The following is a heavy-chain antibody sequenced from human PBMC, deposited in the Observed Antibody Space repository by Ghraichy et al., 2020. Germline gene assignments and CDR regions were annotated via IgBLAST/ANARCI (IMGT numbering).Heavy chain of an antibody. CDR3: AREGDGYNSLGIDY. CDR2: IKQDGSEK. J-gene: IGHJ4*02. V-gene: IGHV3-7*01. D-gene: IGHD5-24*01. CDR1: GFTFSSYW. Sequence: GGSLRLSCAASGFTFSSYWMSWVRQAPGKGLEWVANIKQDGSEKYYVDSVKGRFTISRDNAKNSLYLQMNSLRAEDTAVYYCAREGDGYNSLGIDYWGQGTLVTVSS.